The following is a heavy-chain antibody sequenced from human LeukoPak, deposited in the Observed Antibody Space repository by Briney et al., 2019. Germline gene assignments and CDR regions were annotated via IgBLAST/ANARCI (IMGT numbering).Heavy chain of an antibody. J-gene: IGHJ4*02. CDR2: ILYDGSNK. D-gene: IGHD2-2*01. CDR3: AKGVAVVVVPAAMDY. Sequence: GRSLRLSCAASGFTFSSYGMHWVRQAPGKGLEWVAVILYDGSNKYYADSVKGRFTISRDNSKNTLYLQMNSLRAEDTALYYCAKGVAVVVVPAAMDYWGQGTLVTVSS. CDR1: GFTFSSYG. V-gene: IGHV3-30*18.